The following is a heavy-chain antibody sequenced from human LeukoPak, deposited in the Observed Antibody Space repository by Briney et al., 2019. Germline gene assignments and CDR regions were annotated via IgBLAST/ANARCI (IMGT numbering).Heavy chain of an antibody. Sequence: GGSLSLSCAASGSTFNNAWMSWVRQAPGKGREWIGRIKSITDGGTTVYAAPVKDRFTISRHDSKNTLYLQMNSLKTEDTAVYYCTTAPAAYSFASWGQGTLVTVSS. CDR3: TTAPAAYSFAS. D-gene: IGHD2-2*01. J-gene: IGHJ4*02. CDR1: GSTFNNAW. CDR2: IKSITDGGTT. V-gene: IGHV3-15*01.